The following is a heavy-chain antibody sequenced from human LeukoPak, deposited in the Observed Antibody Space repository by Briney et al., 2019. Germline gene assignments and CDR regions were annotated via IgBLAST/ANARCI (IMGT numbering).Heavy chain of an antibody. CDR1: GGSISTYY. Sequence: SETLSLTRTGSGGSISTYYWTWIRQPPGKELEWVGYIYYTGSTNYNPSLKRRVYISEGTSKNQFSLKLNPVTAADTAVYYCVRRFAANPRYAFDMWGQGTMVTVSS. CDR2: IYYTGST. CDR3: VRRFAANPRYAFDM. D-gene: IGHD6-25*01. V-gene: IGHV4-59*08. J-gene: IGHJ3*02.